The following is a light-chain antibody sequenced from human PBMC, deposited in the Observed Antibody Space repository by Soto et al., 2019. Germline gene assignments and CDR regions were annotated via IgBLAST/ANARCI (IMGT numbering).Light chain of an antibody. J-gene: IGKJ4*01. CDR3: QQYNFWPPLT. CDR1: QSVNSN. Sequence: EIVMTQSPATLSVSPGERATLSCRASQSVNSNLAWYRQKPGQAPRLLISDASTRATGVPARFSGSGSGTEFTLTISSLQSEDCGIYYCQQYNFWPPLTFGGGTKVEIK. CDR2: DAS. V-gene: IGKV3-15*01.